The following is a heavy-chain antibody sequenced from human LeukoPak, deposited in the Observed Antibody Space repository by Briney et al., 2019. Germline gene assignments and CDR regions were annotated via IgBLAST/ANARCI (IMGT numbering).Heavy chain of an antibody. CDR1: GGTFSSYA. CDR2: IIPIFGTA. Sequence: ASVKVSCKASGGTFSSYAISWVRQAPGQGLEWMGGIIPIFGTANYAQKFQGRVTITADESTSTAYMELSSLRSEDTAVYYCARESGITMVRGIIGPSYWGQGTLITVSS. V-gene: IGHV1-69*13. CDR3: ARESGITMVRGIIGPSY. D-gene: IGHD3-10*01. J-gene: IGHJ4*02.